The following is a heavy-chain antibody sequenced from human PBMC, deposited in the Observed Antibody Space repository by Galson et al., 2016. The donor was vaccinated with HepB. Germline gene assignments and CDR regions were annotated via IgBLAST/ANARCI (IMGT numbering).Heavy chain of an antibody. CDR3: AKRPYSYGWHYGTDV. J-gene: IGHJ6*02. Sequence: SLRLSCAASGFSFSSYAMSWVRQAPGKGLEWVSGITSGGTTYYADSVEGRFTISRDNSKNILYLQMKSLRDEDTAVYYCAKRPYSYGWHYGTDVWGQGTTGTVSS. D-gene: IGHD5-18*01. CDR2: ITSGGTT. V-gene: IGHV3-23*01. CDR1: GFSFSSYA.